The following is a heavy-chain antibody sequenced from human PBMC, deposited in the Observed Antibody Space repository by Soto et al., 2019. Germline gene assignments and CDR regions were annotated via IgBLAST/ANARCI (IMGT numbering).Heavy chain of an antibody. Sequence: QVQLVQSGAEVKKPGSSVKVSCKASGGTFSSYAISWVRQAPGQGLEWMGGIIPIFGTANYAQKFQGRVTSTADESTSTADMELSSLRSADTAVYYCARGGLRLGEPYGMDVWGQGTTVTVSS. CDR1: GGTFSSYA. CDR3: ARGGLRLGEPYGMDV. V-gene: IGHV1-69*12. CDR2: IIPIFGTA. D-gene: IGHD3-16*01. J-gene: IGHJ6*02.